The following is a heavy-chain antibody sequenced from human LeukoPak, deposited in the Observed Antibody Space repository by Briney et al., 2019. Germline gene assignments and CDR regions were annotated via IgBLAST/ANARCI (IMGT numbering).Heavy chain of an antibody. Sequence: GGFLRLSCAASGFTVSGTHMSWVRQAPGKGLGWVSAMYTGGTTYYADSVTGRFTVSRDTSRNTLFLHMDSLRAEDTAVYYCAKDEVTSGGGLASWGQGTLVIVSS. D-gene: IGHD2-21*02. CDR3: AKDEVTSGGGLAS. CDR2: MYTGGTT. J-gene: IGHJ5*01. CDR1: GFTVSGTH. V-gene: IGHV3-53*01.